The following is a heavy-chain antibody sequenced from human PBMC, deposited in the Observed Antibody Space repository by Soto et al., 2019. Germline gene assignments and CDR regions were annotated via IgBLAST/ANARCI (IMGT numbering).Heavy chain of an antibody. CDR2: IGTAGDT. J-gene: IGHJ4*02. Sequence: GGSLRLSCAASGLTFSSYDMHWVRQATGKGLEWVSAIGTAGDTYYPGSVKGRFTISRENAKNTLYLQMNSLRAEDTAVYYCAKDFEAGYLAEVLYGFDYWGQGTLVTVS. V-gene: IGHV3-13*04. D-gene: IGHD2-15*01. CDR3: AKDFEAGYLAEVLYGFDY. CDR1: GLTFSSYD.